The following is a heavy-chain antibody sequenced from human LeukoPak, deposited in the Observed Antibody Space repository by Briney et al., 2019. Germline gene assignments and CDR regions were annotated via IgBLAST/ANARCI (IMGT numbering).Heavy chain of an antibody. CDR1: GGSITTTNW. CDR3: AREGGFYRPLDY. J-gene: IGHJ4*02. CDR2: VHLDGRT. Sequence: SGTLSLICGVSGGSITTTNWWTWVRQPPGEGLEWIGEVHLDGRTNYNPSLESRLTMSVDLSENHISLRLTAVTAADTAVYYCAREGGFYRPLDYSGQGTLVTVSS. V-gene: IGHV4-4*02. D-gene: IGHD3-3*01.